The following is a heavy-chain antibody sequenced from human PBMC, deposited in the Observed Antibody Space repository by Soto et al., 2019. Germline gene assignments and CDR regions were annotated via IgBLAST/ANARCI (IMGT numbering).Heavy chain of an antibody. V-gene: IGHV4-39*01. D-gene: IGHD2-8*01. CDR1: GGSVSSSSYY. CDR2: IYYTGST. CDR3: ARHIGQTCSNGVCFILRPAALDH. Sequence: SETLSLTCTVSGGSVSSSSYYWGWIRQPPGKGLEWIGSIYYTGSTYYNPSLKSRVTISVDTSKNQFSLKLSSVTAADTAVYYCARHIGQTCSNGVCFILRPAALDHWGQGTLVTVSS. J-gene: IGHJ4*02.